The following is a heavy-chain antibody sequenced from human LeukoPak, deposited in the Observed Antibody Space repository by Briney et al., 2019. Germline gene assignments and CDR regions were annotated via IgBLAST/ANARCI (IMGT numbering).Heavy chain of an antibody. CDR2: IVVGSGNT. D-gene: IGHD4-17*01. J-gene: IGHJ4*02. CDR3: AGEGDYAFDY. V-gene: IGHV1-58*02. Sequence: SVKVSCKASGFTLTSSAMQWVRQPRGQRLEWIGWIVVGSGNTHYAQKFQERVTITRDMSTSTAYMELSSLRSEDTALYSCAGEGDYAFDYCGQGTLVSVSS. CDR1: GFTLTSSA.